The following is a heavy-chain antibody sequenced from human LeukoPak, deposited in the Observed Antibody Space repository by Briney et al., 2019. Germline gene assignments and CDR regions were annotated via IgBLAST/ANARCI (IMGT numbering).Heavy chain of an antibody. J-gene: IGHJ4*02. CDR1: GYTFTSYA. V-gene: IGHV1-3*01. D-gene: IGHD1-26*01. Sequence: ASVKVSCKASGYTFTSYAMHWVRQAPGQRLEWMGWINAGNGNTKYSQKFQGRVTITRDTSASTAYMGLSSLRSEDTAVYYCARDLVGATEFDYWGQGTLVTVSS. CDR2: INAGNGNT. CDR3: ARDLVGATEFDY.